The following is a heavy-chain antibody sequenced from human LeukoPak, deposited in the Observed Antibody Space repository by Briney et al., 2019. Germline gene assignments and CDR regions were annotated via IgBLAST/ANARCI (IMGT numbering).Heavy chain of an antibody. Sequence: SVKVSCKASGGTFSSYAISWVRQAPGQGLEWMGGIIPIFGTANYAQKFQGRVTITADESTSTAYMELSSLRSEDTAVYYCARGSPSSSWYESPLYDLDYWGQGTLVTVSS. V-gene: IGHV1-69*01. CDR1: GGTFSSYA. CDR2: IIPIFGTA. D-gene: IGHD6-13*01. CDR3: ARGSPSSSWYESPLYDLDY. J-gene: IGHJ4*02.